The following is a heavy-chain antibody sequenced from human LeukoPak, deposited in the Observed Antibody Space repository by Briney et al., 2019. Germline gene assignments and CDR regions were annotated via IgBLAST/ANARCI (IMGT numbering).Heavy chain of an antibody. CDR1: GFTFKDYG. CDR3: ARARSSGYDSSYYYYGMDV. V-gene: IGHV3-20*04. Sequence: GRSLRLSCAATGFTFKDYGMHWVRQPPGKGLEWVSSINWNGGGTDYADSVKGRFTISRDNAKNSLYLQMNSLRAEDTAVYYCARARSSGYDSSYYYYGMDVWGQGTTVTVSS. J-gene: IGHJ6*02. CDR2: INWNGGGT. D-gene: IGHD5-12*01.